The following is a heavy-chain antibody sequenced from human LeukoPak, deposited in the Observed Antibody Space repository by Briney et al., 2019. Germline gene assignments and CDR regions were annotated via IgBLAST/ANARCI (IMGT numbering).Heavy chain of an antibody. CDR2: ISGSGGST. CDR1: GFTFSSYA. Sequence: EGSLRLSCAASGFTFSSYAMSWVRQAPGKGLEWVSAISGSGGSTYYADSVKGRFTISRDNSKNTLYLQMNSLRAEDTAVYYCAKDQYGSGSYYSPNWFDPWGQGTLVTVSS. V-gene: IGHV3-23*01. CDR3: AKDQYGSGSYYSPNWFDP. J-gene: IGHJ5*02. D-gene: IGHD3-10*01.